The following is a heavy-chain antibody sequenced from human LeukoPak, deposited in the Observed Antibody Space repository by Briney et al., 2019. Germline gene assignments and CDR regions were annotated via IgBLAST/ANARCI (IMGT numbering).Heavy chain of an antibody. Sequence: SETLSLTCAVSGGSIRNNNWWSWVRQPPGKGLEWIGETFHSGHTNYNPSLKSRVAISVDKSKNHYYLNLTSVTAADTAVYYCAKLDRRSNLFDPWGQGTLVTVS. J-gene: IGHJ5*02. V-gene: IGHV4-4*02. D-gene: IGHD1-1*01. CDR3: AKLDRRSNLFDP. CDR1: GGSIRNNNW. CDR2: TFHSGHT.